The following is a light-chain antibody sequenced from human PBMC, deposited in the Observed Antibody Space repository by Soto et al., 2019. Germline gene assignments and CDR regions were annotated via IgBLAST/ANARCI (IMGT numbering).Light chain of an antibody. J-gene: IGKJ1*01. CDR2: GSS. Sequence: EIVLEQFPGTLSLSPGDRVTLHCRASESISSSYVTWYRQRPGQAPRLLIYGSSSRAPGVPDRFSGSGSGADYTLTSSIQEAEDFAVYYCQQFHISRTFGQGTKVEIK. V-gene: IGKV3-20*01. CDR3: QQFHISRT. CDR1: ESISSSY.